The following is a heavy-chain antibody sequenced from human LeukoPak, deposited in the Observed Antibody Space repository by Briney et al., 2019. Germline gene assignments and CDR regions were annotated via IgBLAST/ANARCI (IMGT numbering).Heavy chain of an antibody. CDR2: ISYDGSNK. D-gene: IGHD2-8*01. CDR1: GFTFSSYA. J-gene: IGHJ4*02. Sequence: GGSLRLSCAASGFTFSSYAMHWVRQAPGKGLEWVAVISYDGSNKYYADSVKGRFTISRDNSKNTLYLQMNSLRAEDTAVYYCAKEYCSNSVCHSLDYWGQGTLVTVSS. CDR3: AKEYCSNSVCHSLDY. V-gene: IGHV3-30-3*01.